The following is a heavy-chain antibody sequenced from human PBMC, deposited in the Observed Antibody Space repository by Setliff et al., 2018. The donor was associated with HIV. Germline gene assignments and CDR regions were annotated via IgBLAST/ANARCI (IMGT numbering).Heavy chain of an antibody. V-gene: IGHV1-18*01. CDR2: ISAYNGNT. J-gene: IGHJ4*02. CDR1: GYTFTSYG. CDR3: ARDEGFDSSGYYLGTFDY. D-gene: IGHD3-22*01. Sequence: ASVKVSCKASGYTFTSYGISWVRQAPGQGLEWMGWISAYNGNTNYAQKLQGRVTVTTDTSTSTAYMELRSLRSDDTAVYYCARDEGFDSSGYYLGTFDYWGQGTLVTVSS.